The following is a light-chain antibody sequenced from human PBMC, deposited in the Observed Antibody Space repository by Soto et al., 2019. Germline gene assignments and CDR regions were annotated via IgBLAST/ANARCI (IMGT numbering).Light chain of an antibody. Sequence: DIQMTPSPSSLSTPVGDSVTITCPASQSISSYLNWYEQKPGXXPRLLIYAASSLQSGVPSRFSGSGSGTDFTLTSSSPQPEDFATYYCHHSYSTPRTFGQGTRLEI. J-gene: IGKJ5*01. CDR2: AAS. CDR1: QSISSY. V-gene: IGKV1-39*01. CDR3: HHSYSTPRT.